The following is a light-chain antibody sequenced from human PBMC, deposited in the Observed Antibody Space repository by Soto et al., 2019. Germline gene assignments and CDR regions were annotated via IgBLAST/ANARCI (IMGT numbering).Light chain of an antibody. Sequence: DIVMTQSPDSLAVSLGERATINCKSSQSVLSNSSAKNFLAWYQQKPGQPPKLLIIWASTRESGVPDRLSGRGSGTDFTLTISSLQAEDVAVYYCQQYYSTPLTFGGGTKVEIK. J-gene: IGKJ4*01. V-gene: IGKV4-1*01. CDR3: QQYYSTPLT. CDR2: WAS. CDR1: QSVLSNSSAKNF.